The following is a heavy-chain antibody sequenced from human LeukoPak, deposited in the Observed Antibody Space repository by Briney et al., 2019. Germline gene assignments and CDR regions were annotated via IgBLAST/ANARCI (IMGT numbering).Heavy chain of an antibody. CDR3: ARDRIYSSGWYGSFDY. CDR1: GFTFSSYE. Sequence: PGGPLRLSCAASGFTFSSYEMNWVRQAPGKGLEWVSYISSSGSTIYYADSVKGRFTISRDNAKNSLYLQMNSLRAEDTAVYYCARDRIYSSGWYGSFDYWGQGTLVTVSS. J-gene: IGHJ4*02. V-gene: IGHV3-48*03. D-gene: IGHD6-19*01. CDR2: ISSSGSTI.